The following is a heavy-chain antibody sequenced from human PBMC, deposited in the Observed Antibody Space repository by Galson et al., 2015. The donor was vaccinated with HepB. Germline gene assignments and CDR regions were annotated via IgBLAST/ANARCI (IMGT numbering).Heavy chain of an antibody. CDR2: INAGNGNT. D-gene: IGHD1-1*01. V-gene: IGHV1-3*01. CDR3: TRTTRTPNS. J-gene: IGHJ1*01. CDR1: GYTFTSYA. Sequence: SVKVSCKASGYTFTSYAMHWVRQAPGQRLEWMGWINAGNGNTKYSQKFRGRVTISLDTSKSQFTLKLNSVTAADTAVYYCTRTTRTPNSWGQGALVIVSS.